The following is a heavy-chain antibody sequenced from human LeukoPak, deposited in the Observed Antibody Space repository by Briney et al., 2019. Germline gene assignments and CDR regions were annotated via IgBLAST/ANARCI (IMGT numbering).Heavy chain of an antibody. Sequence: SETLSLTCTVSGGSISSSSYYWGWIRQPPGKGLERIGSIYYSGSTYYNPSLKSRVTISVDTSKIQFSLKLSSVTAADTAVYYCANIVVVPDANFDYWGQGTLVTVSS. CDR1: GGSISSSSYY. D-gene: IGHD2-2*01. CDR2: IYYSGST. CDR3: ANIVVVPDANFDY. V-gene: IGHV4-39*01. J-gene: IGHJ4*02.